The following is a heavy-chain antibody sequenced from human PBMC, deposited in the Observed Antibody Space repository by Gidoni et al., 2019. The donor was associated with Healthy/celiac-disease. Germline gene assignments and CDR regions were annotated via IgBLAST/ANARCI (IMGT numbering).Heavy chain of an antibody. CDR2: ISYAGSNK. V-gene: IGHV3-30*18. D-gene: IGHD3-10*01. CDR1: GFTFSSYG. CDR3: AKDRDWFGELLAHFDY. J-gene: IGHJ4*02. Sequence: QVQLVESGGGVVQPGRSLRLSCAATGFTFSSYGMHWVRQAPGKGLEWVAVISYAGSNKYYADSVKGRFTISRDNSKNTLYLQMNSLRAEDTAVYYCAKDRDWFGELLAHFDYWGQGTLVTVSS.